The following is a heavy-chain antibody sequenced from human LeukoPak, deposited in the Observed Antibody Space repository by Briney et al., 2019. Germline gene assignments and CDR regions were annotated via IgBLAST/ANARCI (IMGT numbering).Heavy chain of an antibody. Sequence: GASVKVSCKASGYTFTSYDINWVRQATGQGLEWMGWMNPNSGNTGHAQKFQGRVTMTRNTSISTAYMELSSLRSEDTAVYYCARDMSSSSWYHGDYWGQGTLVTVSS. CDR2: MNPNSGNT. D-gene: IGHD6-13*01. J-gene: IGHJ4*02. V-gene: IGHV1-8*01. CDR3: ARDMSSSSWYHGDY. CDR1: GYTFTSYD.